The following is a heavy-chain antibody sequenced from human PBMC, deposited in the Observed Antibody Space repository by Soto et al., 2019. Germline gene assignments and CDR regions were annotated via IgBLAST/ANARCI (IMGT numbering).Heavy chain of an antibody. CDR3: AKDGATSYYYDSSGYAEYFDY. CDR2: ISGSGGST. CDR1: GFTFSSYA. D-gene: IGHD3-22*01. V-gene: IGHV3-23*01. J-gene: IGHJ4*02. Sequence: GGSLRLSCAASGFTFSSYAMSWVRQAPGKGLEWVSAISGSGGSTYYADSVKGRFTISRDNSKNTLYLQMNSLRAEDTAVYYCAKDGATSYYYDSSGYAEYFDYWGQGTLVTVSS.